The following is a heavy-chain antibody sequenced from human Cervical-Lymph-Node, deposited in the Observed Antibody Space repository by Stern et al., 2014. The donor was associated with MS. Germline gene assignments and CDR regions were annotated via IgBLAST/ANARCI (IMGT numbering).Heavy chain of an antibody. D-gene: IGHD5-18*01. CDR2: IYYSGST. CDR1: GGSISSSSYY. J-gene: IGHJ1*01. Sequence: QLQLQESGPGLVKPSETLSLTCTVSGGSISSSSYYWGWIRQPPGKGLEWIGSIYYSGSTYYNPSLKRRVTISVDTSKNQFSLKRSSVTAADTAVYYCAREMGFGAMEEYFQHWGQGTLVTVSS. V-gene: IGHV4-39*02. CDR3: AREMGFGAMEEYFQH.